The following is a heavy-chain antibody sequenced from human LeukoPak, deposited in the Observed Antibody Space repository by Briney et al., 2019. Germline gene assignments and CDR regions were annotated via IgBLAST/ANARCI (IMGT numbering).Heavy chain of an antibody. V-gene: IGHV3-11*04. D-gene: IGHD1-14*01. CDR2: ISNSGDTI. CDR1: RLTFGDFSDYY. Sequence: GGSLRLSCAASRLTFGDFSDYYMSWIRQTPGKALEWLSYISNSGDTIYYADSVKGRFTISRDNAKKSLFLQMDGLRVEDTAVYYCVITAGRAGATDHWGQGALVTVSS. J-gene: IGHJ5*02. CDR3: VITAGRAGATDH.